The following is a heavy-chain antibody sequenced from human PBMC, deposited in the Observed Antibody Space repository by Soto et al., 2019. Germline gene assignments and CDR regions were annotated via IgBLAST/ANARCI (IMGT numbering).Heavy chain of an antibody. J-gene: IGHJ6*02. D-gene: IGHD1-26*01. CDR3: ARQGSWPYYYFGLDV. V-gene: IGHV1-18*01. CDR1: GYTFTTSG. Sequence: GPEVRKPGASLKVAYGASGYTFTTSGISWIRQVPGQGLEWMGWISTYNGDTNSAQNFQGRVLMTADTSTGTAYMELMSLKSDDTAVYYCARQGSWPYYYFGLDVWGQGTIVTVSS. CDR2: ISTYNGDT.